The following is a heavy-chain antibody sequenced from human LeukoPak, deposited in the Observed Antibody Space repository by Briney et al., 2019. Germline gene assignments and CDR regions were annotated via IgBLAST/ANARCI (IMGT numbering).Heavy chain of an antibody. CDR1: GFTFSTCA. D-gene: IGHD2-15*01. Sequence: SGGSLRLSCAASGFTFSTCAMTWVRQTPGKGLEWVSTISSSAGITFYADSVKGRFTISRDDSKNTLYQQMSSLRAEDTAIYYCAKRLEGVFGGPYDYWGQGILVTVSS. V-gene: IGHV3-23*01. J-gene: IGHJ4*02. CDR3: AKRLEGVFGGPYDY. CDR2: ISSSAGIT.